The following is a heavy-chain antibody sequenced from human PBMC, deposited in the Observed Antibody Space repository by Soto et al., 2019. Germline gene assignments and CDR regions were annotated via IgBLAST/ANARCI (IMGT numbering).Heavy chain of an antibody. J-gene: IGHJ5*02. CDR1: GGTFSSYA. Sequence: ASLKVSCKASGGTFSSYAISWVRQAPGQGLEWMGGIIPIFGTANYAQKFQGRVTITADESTSTAYMELSSLRSEDTAVYYCARGGRYCSSTSCYWGDRNWFDPWGQGTLVTVSS. V-gene: IGHV1-69*13. D-gene: IGHD2-2*01. CDR3: ARGGRYCSSTSCYWGDRNWFDP. CDR2: IIPIFGTA.